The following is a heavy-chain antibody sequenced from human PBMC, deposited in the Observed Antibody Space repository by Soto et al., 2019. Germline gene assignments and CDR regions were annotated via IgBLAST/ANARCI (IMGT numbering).Heavy chain of an antibody. D-gene: IGHD5-12*01. J-gene: IGHJ5*02. CDR1: GGSFSGYY. Sequence: QVQLQQWGARLLKPSETLSLTCAVYGGSFSGYYWSWIRQPPGKGLEWIGEINHSGSTNYNPSLKSRVTISVDTSKNQFSLKLSSVTAADTAVYYCARGVATITPWFDPWGQGTLVTVSS. V-gene: IGHV4-34*01. CDR2: INHSGST. CDR3: ARGVATITPWFDP.